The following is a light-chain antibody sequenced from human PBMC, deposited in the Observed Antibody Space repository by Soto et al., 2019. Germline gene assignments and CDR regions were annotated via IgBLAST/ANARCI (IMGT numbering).Light chain of an antibody. CDR3: CSYAGSSTPWV. V-gene: IGLV2-23*01. J-gene: IGLJ3*02. CDR1: SSDVGSYNL. Sequence: QSALTQPASVSGSPGQSITISCTGTSSDVGSYNLVSWYQQHPGKAPKLMIYEGSKRPSGVSNRFSGSKSGNTASLTISGLQAEDAADYYCCSYAGSSTPWVFGGGTKLTVL. CDR2: EGS.